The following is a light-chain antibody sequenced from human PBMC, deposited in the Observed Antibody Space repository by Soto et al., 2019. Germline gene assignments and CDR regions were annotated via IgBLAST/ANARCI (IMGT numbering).Light chain of an antibody. J-gene: IGLJ2*01. Sequence: QSALTRPASVSGSPGQSITISCTGTSSDVGSYNLVSWYQQHPGKAPKLMIYEGSKRPSGVSNRFSGSKSGNTDSLTISGLQAEDEPDYSCCSYAGSSTVFGRGTKLTVL. CDR3: CSYAGSSTV. CDR1: SSDVGSYNL. V-gene: IGLV2-23*01. CDR2: EGS.